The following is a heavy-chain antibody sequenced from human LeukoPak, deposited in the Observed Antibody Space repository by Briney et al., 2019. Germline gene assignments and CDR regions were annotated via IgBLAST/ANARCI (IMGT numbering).Heavy chain of an antibody. D-gene: IGHD3-10*01. CDR3: ARGQTNRLLWVGELVSNINPFDY. CDR2: ISGYNGHT. Sequence: GASVKVSCKASGYTFSRYGISWVRQAPGQGLEWMGWISGYNGHTKYAQKVQGRVTMSPDTSTSTVYMELRSLISDDTGVYYCARGQTNRLLWVGELVSNINPFDYWGQGTLVTVSS. V-gene: IGHV1-18*01. CDR1: GYTFSRYG. J-gene: IGHJ4*02.